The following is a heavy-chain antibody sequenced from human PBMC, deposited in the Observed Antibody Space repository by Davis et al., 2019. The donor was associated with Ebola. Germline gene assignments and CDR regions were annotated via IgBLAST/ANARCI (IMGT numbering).Heavy chain of an antibody. CDR3: ARLYSGSAPLDY. V-gene: IGHV4-61*08. D-gene: IGHD1-26*01. Sequence: SETLSLTCTVSGGSISSGGYYWSWIRQHPGKGLEWIGYIYYSGSTNYNPSLKSRVTISVDTSKNQFSLKLSSVTAADTAVYYCARLYSGSAPLDYWGQGTLVTVSS. CDR2: IYYSGST. J-gene: IGHJ4*02. CDR1: GGSISSGGYY.